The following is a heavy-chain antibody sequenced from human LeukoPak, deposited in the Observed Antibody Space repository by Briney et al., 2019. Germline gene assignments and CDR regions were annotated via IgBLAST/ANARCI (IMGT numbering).Heavy chain of an antibody. CDR3: AKDKRGYCSGGSCYTNFQH. D-gene: IGHD2-15*01. CDR2: ISYDGSNK. J-gene: IGHJ1*01. CDR1: GFTFSSYG. V-gene: IGHV3-30*18. Sequence: EGSLRLSCAASGFTFSSYGMHWVRQAPGKGLEWVAVISYDGSNKYYADSVKGRFTISRDNSKNTLYLQMNSLRAEDTAVYYCAKDKRGYCSGGSCYTNFQHWGQGTLVTVSS.